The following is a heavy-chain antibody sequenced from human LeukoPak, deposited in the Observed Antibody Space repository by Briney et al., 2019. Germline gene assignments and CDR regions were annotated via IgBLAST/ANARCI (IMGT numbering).Heavy chain of an antibody. CDR2: ISSSSSTI. V-gene: IGHV3-48*01. J-gene: IGHJ4*02. CDR1: GFTFNSYS. Sequence: PGGSLRLSCAASGFTFNSYSMNWVRQAPGKGLEWVSYISSSSSTIYYADSVKGRFTISRDNAKNSLYLQMDSLRAEDTAVYYCASLNWGSGDYWGQGTLVTVSS. CDR3: ASLNWGSGDY. D-gene: IGHD7-27*01.